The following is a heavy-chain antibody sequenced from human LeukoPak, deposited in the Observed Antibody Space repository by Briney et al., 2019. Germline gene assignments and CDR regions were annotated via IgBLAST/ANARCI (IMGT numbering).Heavy chain of an antibody. CDR2: IYYSGST. Sequence: SETLPLTCTVSGGSISSGGYYWSWIRQHPGKGLEWIGYIYYSGSTYYNPSLKSRVTISVDTSKNQFSLKLSSVTAADTAVYYCAGYGDYAMDVWGQGTTVTVSS. CDR3: AGYGDYAMDV. D-gene: IGHD4-17*01. J-gene: IGHJ6*02. CDR1: GGSISSGGYY. V-gene: IGHV4-31*03.